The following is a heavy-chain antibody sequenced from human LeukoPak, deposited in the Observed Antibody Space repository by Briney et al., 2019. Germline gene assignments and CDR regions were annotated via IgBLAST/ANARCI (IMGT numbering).Heavy chain of an antibody. CDR1: GFSFSNYW. J-gene: IGHJ4*02. CDR3: ARDLGGFDY. Sequence: GESLRLSCAASGFSFSNYWMHWVHQAPGKGLVWVSRISSDGSDTIYADSVKGRFTMSRDNAKNTLYLQMNSLRAEDTAVYYCARDLGGFDYWGQGTLVTVSS. CDR2: ISSDGSDT. V-gene: IGHV3-74*01. D-gene: IGHD3-16*01.